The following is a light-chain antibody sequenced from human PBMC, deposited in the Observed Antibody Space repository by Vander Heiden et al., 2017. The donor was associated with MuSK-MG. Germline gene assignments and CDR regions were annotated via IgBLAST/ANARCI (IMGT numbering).Light chain of an antibody. Sequence: DVRMAQSPSSLSASLGDRVIISCRASQNISTYLNWYLQKPGKAPSLLVYRASRLQNGVPSRFSGSGSGADFALIIDGLQVEDFVTYYCQQSVSTPRTFGQRTKVDIK. J-gene: IGKJ2*01. CDR1: QNISTY. V-gene: IGKV1-39*01. CDR3: QQSVSTPRT. CDR2: RAS.